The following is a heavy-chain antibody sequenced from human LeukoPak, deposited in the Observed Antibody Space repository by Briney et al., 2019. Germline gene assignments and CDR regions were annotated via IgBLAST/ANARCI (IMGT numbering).Heavy chain of an antibody. D-gene: IGHD6-19*01. V-gene: IGHV3-7*01. CDR2: IKEDGSEK. CDR3: ASCGYSSGWYSVEYFQH. CDR1: GFTFSSYW. J-gene: IGHJ1*01. Sequence: GGSLRLSCAASGFTFSSYWMSWVRQAPGEGLEWVANIKEDGSEKYYVDSVKGRFTISRDNAKNSLYLQMNSLRAEDTAVYYCASCGYSSGWYSVEYFQHWGQGTLVTVSS.